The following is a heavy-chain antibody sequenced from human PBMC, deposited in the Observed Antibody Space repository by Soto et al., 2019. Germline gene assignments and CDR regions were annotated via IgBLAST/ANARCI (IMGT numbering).Heavy chain of an antibody. Sequence: GGSLRLSCAASGFGLTFSTSAMSWLRQTPGTGLEWVSTFRETGGTTHYTNSVKGRFTISRDTSKNMLYLQMNSLRAEDTAVYYCATEYDRPYMDVWGKGTTVTVS. CDR1: GFGLTFSTSA. CDR3: ATEYDRPYMDV. D-gene: IGHD6-6*01. V-gene: IGHV3-23*01. CDR2: FRETGGTT. J-gene: IGHJ6*03.